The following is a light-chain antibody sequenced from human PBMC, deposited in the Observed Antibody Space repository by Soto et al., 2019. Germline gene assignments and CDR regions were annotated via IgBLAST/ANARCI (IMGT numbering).Light chain of an antibody. V-gene: IGKV1-8*01. CDR2: AAS. J-gene: IGKJ5*01. CDR1: QGISSY. Sequence: AIRITQSPSSFSASTGDRVTITCRASQGISSYLAWYQQKPGKAPKRLIYAASSLQSGVPSRFSGSGSGTEFTLTISSLQPEDFGTYYCLQHNSYPITFGQGTRLEIK. CDR3: LQHNSYPIT.